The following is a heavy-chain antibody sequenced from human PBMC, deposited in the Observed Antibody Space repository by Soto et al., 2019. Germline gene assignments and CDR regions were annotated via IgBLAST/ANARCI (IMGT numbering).Heavy chain of an antibody. CDR3: ARESTSTTFEPNNWFDP. J-gene: IGHJ5*02. D-gene: IGHD3-16*01. CDR2: ISAYNGNT. V-gene: IGHV1-18*01. CDR1: GYTFTSYG. Sequence: GASVKVSCKASGYTFTSYGISWVRQAPGQGLEWMGWISAYNGNTNYAQKLQGRVTMTTDTSTSTAYMELRSLRSDDTAVYYCARESTSTTFEPNNWFDPWGQGTLVTVSS.